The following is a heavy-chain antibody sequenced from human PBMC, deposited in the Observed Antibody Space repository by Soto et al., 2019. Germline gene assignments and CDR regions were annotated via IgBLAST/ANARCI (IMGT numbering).Heavy chain of an antibody. Sequence: SSETLSLTCAVSGGSISSYYWNWIRQPPGKGLEWIGYIYYSGSTYYNPSLKSRVTISVDTSKNQFSLKLSSVTAADTAVYYCARLGAQEIDPWGQGTLVTVS. CDR3: ARLGAQEIDP. V-gene: IGHV4-59*08. CDR1: GGSISSYY. J-gene: IGHJ5*02. CDR2: IYYSGST. D-gene: IGHD3-16*01.